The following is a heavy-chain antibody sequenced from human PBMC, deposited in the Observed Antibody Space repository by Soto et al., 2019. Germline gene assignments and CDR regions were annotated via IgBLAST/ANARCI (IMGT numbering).Heavy chain of an antibody. Sequence: PGESLKISCKGSGYSFTSYWIGWVRQMPGKGLEWMGIIYPGDSDTRYSPSFQGQVTISADKSISTAYLQWSSLKASDTAMYYCARHTGYYGFWSGPGLYYMDVWGKGTTVTVSS. CDR3: ARHTGYYGFWSGPGLYYMDV. V-gene: IGHV5-51*01. D-gene: IGHD3-3*01. CDR1: GYSFTSYW. CDR2: IYPGDSDT. J-gene: IGHJ6*03.